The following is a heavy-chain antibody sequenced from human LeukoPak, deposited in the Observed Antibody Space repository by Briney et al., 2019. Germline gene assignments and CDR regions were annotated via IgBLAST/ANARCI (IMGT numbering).Heavy chain of an antibody. CDR1: GFTFSSYA. CDR2: LSGSPGST. V-gene: IGHV3-23*01. CDR3: ARDPHALDY. J-gene: IGHJ4*02. Sequence: PGGSLRLSCAASGFTFSSYAMSWVRQAPGKGLEWVSALSGSPGSTYYGDSVKGRFTISRDNSKNTLYLQMNSLRDEDTAVYYCARDPHALDYWGQGTLVTVSS.